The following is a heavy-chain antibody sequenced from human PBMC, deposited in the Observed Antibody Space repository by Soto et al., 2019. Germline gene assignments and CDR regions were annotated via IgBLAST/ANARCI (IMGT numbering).Heavy chain of an antibody. V-gene: IGHV3-23*01. Sequence: EVQLLESGGGLVHPGGSLRLSCTASGFTFSNYAMNWVRQAPGKGLEWVSAVSGSGGSTYHADSVKGRFTISRDNSKYTLYLQMNSLRDEDTAIYYCAKGGRPCGGDCWRLRDYFDSWGQGTLVTVSS. D-gene: IGHD2-21*02. CDR3: AKGGRPCGGDCWRLRDYFDS. CDR2: VSGSGGST. CDR1: GFTFSNYA. J-gene: IGHJ4*02.